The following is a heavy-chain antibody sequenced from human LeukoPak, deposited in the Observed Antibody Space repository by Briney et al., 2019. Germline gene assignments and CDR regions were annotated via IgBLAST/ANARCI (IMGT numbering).Heavy chain of an antibody. CDR3: ARQDCSGADCCIWNWFDP. CDR1: CGSVSSSSYY. V-gene: IGHV4-39*01. D-gene: IGHD2-21*02. J-gene: IGHJ5*02. Sequence: SETLSLTCTVPCGSVSSSSYYWGWIRQPPGKGLEWIGSSYYRGSTYYSPSLESRVTISVDTSKSHFSLRLSSVTAADTAVDFCARQDCSGADCCIWNWFDPWGQGTLVTVSS. CDR2: SYYRGST.